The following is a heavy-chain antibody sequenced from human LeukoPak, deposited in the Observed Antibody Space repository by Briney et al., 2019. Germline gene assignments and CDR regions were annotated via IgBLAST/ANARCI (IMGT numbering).Heavy chain of an antibody. V-gene: IGHV1-2*02. CDR3: ARLASVPG. CDR2: IRPNSGDT. D-gene: IGHD6-19*01. Sequence: ASVKVSCKASGYTFTGYYLHWERQAPGQGLEWMGWIRPNSGDTNYAQKFQGRVTMTRDTSISTAYMELSSLRSDDTAVYYCARLASVPGWGQGTLVTVSS. CDR1: GYTFTGYY. J-gene: IGHJ1*01.